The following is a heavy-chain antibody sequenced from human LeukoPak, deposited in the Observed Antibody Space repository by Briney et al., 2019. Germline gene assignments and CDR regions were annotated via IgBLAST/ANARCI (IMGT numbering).Heavy chain of an antibody. J-gene: IGHJ4*02. D-gene: IGHD6-25*01. CDR3: AGISYSGTWPVGY. CDR1: GFIFSSYA. V-gene: IGHV3-23*01. Sequence: PGGSLRLSCSASGFIFSSYAMSWVRQAPGKGLEWVSVISGSGDITYHADSVRGRFTISRDNSKKTLFLQMDSLRAEDTAVYYCAGISYSGTWPVGYWGQGTLVTVTA. CDR2: ISGSGDIT.